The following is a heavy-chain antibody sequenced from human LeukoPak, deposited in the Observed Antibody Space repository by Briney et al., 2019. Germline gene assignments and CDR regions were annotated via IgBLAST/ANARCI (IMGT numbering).Heavy chain of an antibody. CDR2: VYYSGST. CDR3: ARHSGPRPRYSSSGPYFDY. J-gene: IGHJ4*02. D-gene: IGHD6-13*01. V-gene: IGHV4-59*08. CDR1: GDSMNEYY. Sequence: SETLSLTCTVSGDSMNEYYWSWVRQPPGQGLEWIGYVYYSGSTTYNPSLKSRVNISVDTSKNQFSLKLSSVTAADTAVYYCARHSGPRPRYSSSGPYFDYWGQGTLVTVSS.